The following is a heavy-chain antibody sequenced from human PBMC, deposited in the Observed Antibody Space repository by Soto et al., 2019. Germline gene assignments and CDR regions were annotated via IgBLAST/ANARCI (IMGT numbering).Heavy chain of an antibody. D-gene: IGHD6-13*01. V-gene: IGHV3-48*03. J-gene: IGHJ6*02. CDR3: ARKGPIAAAGIAVARYGMDV. Sequence: QAGGSLRLSCAASGFTFSSYEMNWVRQAPGKGLEWVSYISSSGSTIYYADSVKGRFTISRDNAKNSLYLQMNSLRAEDTAVYYCARKGPIAAAGIAVARYGMDVWGQGTTVTVSS. CDR1: GFTFSSYE. CDR2: ISSSGSTI.